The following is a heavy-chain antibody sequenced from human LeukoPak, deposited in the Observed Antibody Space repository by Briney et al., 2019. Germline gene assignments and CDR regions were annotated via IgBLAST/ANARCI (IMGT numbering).Heavy chain of an antibody. D-gene: IGHD3-10*01. CDR1: GGSISSYY. J-gene: IGHJ4*02. CDR2: IYTSGST. CDR3: ARGGWYYYGSGSYYELDY. Sequence: PSETLFLTCTVSGGSISSYYWSWIRQSAGKGLEWIGRIYTSGSTNYNPSLKSRVTMSVDTSKNQFSLKLSSVTAADTAVYYCARGGWYYYGSGSYYELDYWGQGTLVTVSS. V-gene: IGHV4-4*07.